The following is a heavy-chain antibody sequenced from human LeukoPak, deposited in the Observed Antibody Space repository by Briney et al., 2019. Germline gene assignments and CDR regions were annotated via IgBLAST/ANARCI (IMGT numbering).Heavy chain of an antibody. Sequence: GGSLRLSCEASGFTFTHYAMNWVRQAPGKGLEWLSYITYNSDTVYYADSVKGRFTTSRDNAKNSLYLQMNSLRAEDAAVYYCVRDINTAFDYWGQGTLVTVSS. CDR3: VRDINTAFDY. J-gene: IGHJ4*02. CDR1: GFTFTHYA. D-gene: IGHD5-18*01. V-gene: IGHV3-48*04. CDR2: ITYNSDTV.